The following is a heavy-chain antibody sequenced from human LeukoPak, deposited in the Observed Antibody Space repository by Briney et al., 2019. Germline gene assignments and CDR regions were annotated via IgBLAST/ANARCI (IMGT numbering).Heavy chain of an antibody. CDR3: TRARAGSGSYYHYFDY. CDR2: IRSKAYGGTT. Sequence: GRSLRLSCAASGFTFSSYAMHWVRQAPGKGLERVGFIRSKAYGGTTEYAASVKGRFTISRGDSKSIAYLQMNSLKTEDTAVYYCTRARAGSGSYYHYFDYWGQGTLVTVSS. V-gene: IGHV3-49*04. J-gene: IGHJ4*02. D-gene: IGHD1-26*01. CDR1: GFTFSSYA.